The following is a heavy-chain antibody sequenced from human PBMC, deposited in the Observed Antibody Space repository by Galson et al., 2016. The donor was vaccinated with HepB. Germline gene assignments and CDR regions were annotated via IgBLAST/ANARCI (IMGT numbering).Heavy chain of an antibody. CDR1: GGSFSGYY. V-gene: IGHV4-34*01. D-gene: IGHD6-6*01. CDR2: INHSGST. CDR3: ARLFSVSQVVHKAFDI. Sequence: ETLSLTCAVYGGSFSGYYWSWIRQPPGKGLEWIGEINHSGSTNYNPSLKTRLTISVDTSKNQFSLNLTSVTAADTAVYYCARLFSVSQVVHKAFDIWGQGTMVTVSS. J-gene: IGHJ3*02.